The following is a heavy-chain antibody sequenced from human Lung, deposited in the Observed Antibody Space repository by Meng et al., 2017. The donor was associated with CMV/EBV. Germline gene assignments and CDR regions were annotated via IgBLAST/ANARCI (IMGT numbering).Heavy chain of an antibody. CDR3: ARDGDYCTDGTCYFDY. V-gene: IGHV3-30-3*01. Sequence: GESXKISXAASGFTFSRYAMHWVRQAQGKGLEWVALMSFDGGNIQYTDSLKGRFTISRDNSKNVLYLEMNSLRLEDTAVYYCARDGDYCTDGTCYFDYWGQGTLVTVSS. CDR1: GFTFSRYA. J-gene: IGHJ4*02. CDR2: MSFDGGNI. D-gene: IGHD2-8*01.